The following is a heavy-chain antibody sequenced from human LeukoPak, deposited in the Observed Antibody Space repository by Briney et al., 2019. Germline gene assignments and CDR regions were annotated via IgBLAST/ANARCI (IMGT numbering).Heavy chain of an antibody. V-gene: IGHV3-7*04. CDR1: GFTFSYYW. CDR3: ARGDNPDY. J-gene: IGHJ4*02. D-gene: IGHD1-14*01. Sequence: GGSLRLSCAASGFTFSYYWMSWVRQAPGKGLEWVANIKQDGSEIHYADSVKGRFSISRDNAKNSLYLQMNSLRAEDTAVYYCARGDNPDYWGQGTLVTVSS. CDR2: IKQDGSEI.